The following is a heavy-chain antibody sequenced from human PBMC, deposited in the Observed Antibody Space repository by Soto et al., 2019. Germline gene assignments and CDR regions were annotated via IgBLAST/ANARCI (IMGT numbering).Heavy chain of an antibody. CDR2: INPNSGGT. V-gene: IGHV1-2*02. Sequence: GDNFACHHMHWMRQAPGQGLEWMGWINPNSGGTNYAQKFQGRVTMTRDTSISTAYMELSRLRSDDTAVYYCARDPLLKIDYGGNSCCWFDPWGE. CDR1: GDNFACHH. J-gene: IGHJ5*02. D-gene: IGHD4-17*01. CDR3: ARDPLLKIDYGGNSCCWFDP.